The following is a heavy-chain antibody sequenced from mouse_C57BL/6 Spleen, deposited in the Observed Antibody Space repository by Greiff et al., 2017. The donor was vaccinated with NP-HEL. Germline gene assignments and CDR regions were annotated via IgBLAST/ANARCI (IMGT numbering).Heavy chain of an antibody. V-gene: IGHV5-17*01. CDR3: ARQSYDYAWFAY. Sequence: EVKVVESGGGLVQPGGSLKLSCAASGFTFSDYGMHWVRQAPEKGLEWVAYISSGSSTIYYADTVKGRFTISRDNAKNTLFLRMTSLRSEDTAMYYCARQSYDYAWFAYWGQGTLVTVSA. CDR1: GFTFSDYG. D-gene: IGHD2-4*01. J-gene: IGHJ3*01. CDR2: ISSGSSTI.